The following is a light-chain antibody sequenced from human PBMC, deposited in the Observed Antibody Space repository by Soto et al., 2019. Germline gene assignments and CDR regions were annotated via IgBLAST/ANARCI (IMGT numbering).Light chain of an antibody. CDR1: QSISSY. CDR2: AAS. Sequence: DIQMTQSPSSLAASLGDRVSITCRPSQSISSYLNWYQQKPGEAPKLLIYAASSLQSGVPSRFSGSGSGTDFTLTISSLQPEDFATYYCQQSYSTPRTFGQGTKVDIK. J-gene: IGKJ1*01. V-gene: IGKV1-39*01. CDR3: QQSYSTPRT.